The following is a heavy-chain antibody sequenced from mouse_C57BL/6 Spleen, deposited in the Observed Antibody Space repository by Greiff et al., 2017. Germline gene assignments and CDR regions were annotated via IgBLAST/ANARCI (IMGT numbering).Heavy chain of an antibody. D-gene: IGHD4-1*01. J-gene: IGHJ2*01. CDR1: GYTFTSYW. Sequence: VQLQQPGAELVMPGASVKLSCKASGYTFTSYWMHWVKQRPGHGLEWIGEIDPSDSYTNYNQKFKGKSTLTVDKSSSTAYMQLSSLTSEDSAVYYCARLTGTGYYFDYWGQGTTLTVSS. CDR3: ARLTGTGYYFDY. CDR2: IDPSDSYT. V-gene: IGHV1-69*01.